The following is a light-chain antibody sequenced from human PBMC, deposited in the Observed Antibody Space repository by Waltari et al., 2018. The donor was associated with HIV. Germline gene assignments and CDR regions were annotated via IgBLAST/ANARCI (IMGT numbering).Light chain of an antibody. CDR2: YDS. Sequence: SYVLTQRLPVSVAPGKTARLTCGGNNIGSKSEHWYQQQPGQAPVPCTYYDSDRPPGVRGPFSGSNSENTATVTLSRVEAGDEADYYCQVWASSSDLSWVFGGGTKLTVL. V-gene: IGLV3-21*04. CDR3: QVWASSSDLSWV. J-gene: IGLJ3*02. CDR1: NIGSKS.